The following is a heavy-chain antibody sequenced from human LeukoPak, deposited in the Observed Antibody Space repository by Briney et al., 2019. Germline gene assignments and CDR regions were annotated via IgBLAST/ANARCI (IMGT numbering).Heavy chain of an antibody. CDR2: IKQDGSEK. V-gene: IGHV3-7*03. D-gene: IGHD3-22*01. J-gene: IGHJ3*02. Sequence: PGGSLRLSCAASGFTFSSYWMSWVRQAPGKGLEWVANIKQDGSEKYYVDSVKGRFTISRDNSKNSLYLQMNSLRTEDTALYYCAKDPSNHYDSSGSWGAFDIWGQGTMVTVSS. CDR3: AKDPSNHYDSSGSWGAFDI. CDR1: GFTFSSYW.